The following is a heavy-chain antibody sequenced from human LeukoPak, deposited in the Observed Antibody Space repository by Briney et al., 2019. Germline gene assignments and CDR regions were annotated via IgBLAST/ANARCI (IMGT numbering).Heavy chain of an antibody. J-gene: IGHJ4*02. Sequence: EASVKVSCKASGYTFTGYYMHWVRQAPGQGLEWMGWINPNSGGTNYAQKFQGRVTMTRDTSISPAYMELSRLRSDDTAVYYCASGYDILTGYSHDYWGQGTLVTVSS. CDR3: ASGYDILTGYSHDY. D-gene: IGHD3-9*01. V-gene: IGHV1-2*02. CDR1: GYTFTGYY. CDR2: INPNSGGT.